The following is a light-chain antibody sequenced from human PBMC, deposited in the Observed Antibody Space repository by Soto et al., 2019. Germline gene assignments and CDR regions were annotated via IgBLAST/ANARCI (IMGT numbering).Light chain of an antibody. Sequence: DIVMTQSPDSLAVSLGERATINCKSSQSVFYSSNNKNDLAWYQQKPGQPPKLLIYWASTRESGVPDRFSGSGSGTDFTLTISSLQAEDVAVYYCQQYYSTHPTFGQGTKVEIK. CDR3: QQYYSTHPT. CDR2: WAS. J-gene: IGKJ1*01. CDR1: QSVFYSSNNKND. V-gene: IGKV4-1*01.